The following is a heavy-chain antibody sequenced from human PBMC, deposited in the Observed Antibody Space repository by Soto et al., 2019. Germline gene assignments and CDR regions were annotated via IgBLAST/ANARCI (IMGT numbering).Heavy chain of an antibody. V-gene: IGHV4-31*03. J-gene: IGHJ4*02. CDR2: IYDNGGA. Sequence: QVQLQESGPGLVKPSQTLSLTCTVSGDSISSGGYYWSWIRQHPGKGLEWIGYIYDNGGAYYSPSLRGRAVISLDRSENQFSLRLSSVTAADTALYYCARVKGGTTRRAFDSWGQGTLVTVSS. D-gene: IGHD1-7*01. CDR3: ARVKGGTTRRAFDS. CDR1: GDSISSGGYY.